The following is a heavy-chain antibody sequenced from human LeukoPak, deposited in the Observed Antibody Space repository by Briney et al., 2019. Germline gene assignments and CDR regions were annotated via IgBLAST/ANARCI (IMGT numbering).Heavy chain of an antibody. CDR3: ARVRNYGSGSAFGY. CDR1: GYTFTGYY. J-gene: IGHJ4*02. Sequence: ASVKVSCKASGYTFTGYYMHWVRQAPGQGLEWMGWINPNSGGTNYAQKFQGRVTVTRDTSISTAYMELSRLRSDDMAVYYCARVRNYGSGSAFGYWGQGTLVTVSS. D-gene: IGHD3-10*01. V-gene: IGHV1-2*02. CDR2: INPNSGGT.